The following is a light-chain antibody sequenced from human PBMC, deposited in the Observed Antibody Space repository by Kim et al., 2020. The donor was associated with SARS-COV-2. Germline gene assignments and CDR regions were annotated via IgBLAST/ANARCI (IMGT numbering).Light chain of an antibody. J-gene: IGKJ1*01. CDR3: QKYNGAPWT. V-gene: IGKV1-27*01. Sequence: ASVGDRVTITCRASQAISNALAWYQQKPGKVPNILIYGASALQSAVPSRCSGSGSGTDFTLTISSLQPEDVAIYYCQKYNGAPWTFGQGTKVDIK. CDR1: QAISNA. CDR2: GAS.